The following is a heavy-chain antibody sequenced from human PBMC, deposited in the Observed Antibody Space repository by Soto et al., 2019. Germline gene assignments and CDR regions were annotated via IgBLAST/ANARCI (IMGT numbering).Heavy chain of an antibody. Sequence: SETLSLTCAVYGGSFSGYYWSWIRQPPGKGLEWIGEINHSGSTNYNPSLKSRVTISVDTSKNQFSLKLSSVTAADTAVYYCARGPIVATITRQFDYWGQGTLVTVSS. CDR3: ARGPIVATITRQFDY. CDR2: INHSGST. CDR1: GGSFSGYY. D-gene: IGHD5-12*01. V-gene: IGHV4-34*01. J-gene: IGHJ4*02.